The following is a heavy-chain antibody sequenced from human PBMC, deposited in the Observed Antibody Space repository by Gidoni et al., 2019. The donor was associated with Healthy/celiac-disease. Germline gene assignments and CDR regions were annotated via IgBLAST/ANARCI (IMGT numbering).Heavy chain of an antibody. CDR3: AVRGCDFWSGYPQYGMDV. D-gene: IGHD3-3*01. CDR1: GGTFSSYA. CDR2: FIPIFGTA. J-gene: IGHJ6*02. Sequence: QVQLVQSGAEVKKPGSSVKVSCKASGGTFSSYAISWVRQAPGQGLEWMGGFIPIFGTAKYAQKFQGRVTITADESTSTAYMELSSLRSEDTAVYYGAVRGCDFWSGYPQYGMDVWGQGTTVTVSS. V-gene: IGHV1-69*01.